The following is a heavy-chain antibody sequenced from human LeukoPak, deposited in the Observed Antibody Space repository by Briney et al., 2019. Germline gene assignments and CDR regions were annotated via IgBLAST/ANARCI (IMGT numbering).Heavy chain of an antibody. CDR2: ISWNSGSI. J-gene: IGHJ5*02. CDR1: GFTFDDYA. CDR3: AKDLGAVAGTDGWFDP. Sequence: GGSLRLSCAASGFTFDDYAMHWVRQAPGKGLEWVSGISWNSGSIGYADSVKGRFTISRDNAKNSLYLQMNSLRAEDTALYYCAKDLGAVAGTDGWFDPWGQGTLVTVSS. V-gene: IGHV3-9*01. D-gene: IGHD6-19*01.